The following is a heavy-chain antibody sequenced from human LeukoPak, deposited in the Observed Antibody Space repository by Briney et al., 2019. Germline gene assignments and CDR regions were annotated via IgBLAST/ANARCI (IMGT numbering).Heavy chain of an antibody. CDR3: ARRIQGTAPYYFDY. D-gene: IGHD2-15*01. J-gene: IGHJ4*02. CDR1: GFTFSSYW. V-gene: IGHV3-74*01. CDR2: INSDGGST. Sequence: GGSLRLSCTASGFTFSSYWMHWVRQGPGKGLVWVSRINSDGGSTGYADSVKGRFTISRDNAKNTLYLQMNSLRAEDTAVYYCARRIQGTAPYYFDYWGQGTLVTVSS.